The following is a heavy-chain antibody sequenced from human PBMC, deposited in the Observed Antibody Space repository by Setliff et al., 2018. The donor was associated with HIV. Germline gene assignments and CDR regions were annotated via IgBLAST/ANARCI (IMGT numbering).Heavy chain of an antibody. CDR2: IIPIFGTA. CDR3: ARDNPTSISSGWYGWRYYYYMDV. V-gene: IGHV1-69*01. Sequence: KVSCKASGGTFSSYAISWVRQAPGQGLEWMGGIIPIFGTANYAQKFQGRVTITADESTSTAYMELSSLRSEDTAVYYCARDNPTSISSGWYGWRYYYYMDVWGKGTTVTVS. J-gene: IGHJ6*03. D-gene: IGHD6-19*01. CDR1: GGTFSSYA.